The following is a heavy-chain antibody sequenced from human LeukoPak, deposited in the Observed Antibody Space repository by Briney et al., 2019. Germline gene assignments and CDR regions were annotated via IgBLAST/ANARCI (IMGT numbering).Heavy chain of an antibody. Sequence: ASVKVSCKASGYTFSGYYIHWVRQGPGQGLEWMGWINPNSGTNYAQNFQGRVTMTRDTSISTAYMELSRLRSDDMAVYYCAREEQHQRGRHFEYWGQGTLVTVSS. D-gene: IGHD6-13*01. J-gene: IGHJ4*02. CDR2: INPNSGT. CDR1: GYTFSGYY. V-gene: IGHV1-2*02. CDR3: AREEQHQRGRHFEY.